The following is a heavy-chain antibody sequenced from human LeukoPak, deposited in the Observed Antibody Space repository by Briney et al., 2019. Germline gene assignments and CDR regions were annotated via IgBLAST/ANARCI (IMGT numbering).Heavy chain of an antibody. D-gene: IGHD3-22*01. CDR2: ISYDGSNK. Sequence: GGSLRLSCAASGFTFSSYGMHWVRQAPGKGLEWVAVISYDGSNKYYADSVKGRFTISRDNSKNTLYLQMNSLRAEDTAVYYCAKDYYYDSSGYYEQHYYYGMDVWGQGTTVTVSS. V-gene: IGHV3-30*18. CDR3: AKDYYYDSSGYYEQHYYYGMDV. CDR1: GFTFSSYG. J-gene: IGHJ6*02.